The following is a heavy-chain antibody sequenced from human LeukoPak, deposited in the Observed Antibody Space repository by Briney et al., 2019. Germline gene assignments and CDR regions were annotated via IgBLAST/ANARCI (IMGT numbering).Heavy chain of an antibody. CDR1: GGSFSGYY. CDR2: INHSGST. CDR3: ARVPAVAGQYYFDY. J-gene: IGHJ4*02. D-gene: IGHD6-19*01. V-gene: IGHV4-34*01. Sequence: SETLSLTCAVYGGSFSGYYWSWIRQPPGKGLEWIGEINHSGSTNYNLSLKNRVTISVDTSKNQFSLKLSSVTAADTAVYYCARVPAVAGQYYFDYWGQGTLVTVSS.